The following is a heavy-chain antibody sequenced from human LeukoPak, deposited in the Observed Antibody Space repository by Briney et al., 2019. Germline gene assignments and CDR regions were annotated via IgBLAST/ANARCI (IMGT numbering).Heavy chain of an antibody. D-gene: IGHD3-10*01. CDR2: ISHSGST. J-gene: IGHJ4*02. Sequence: SETLSLTCTVYGGSLSGYYWSWIRQSPGKGLEWIGEISHSGSTNYNPSLKSRVTISVDTSKNQFSLKLSSVTAADTAVYYCASGRTRNYYGSGSSFDYWGQGTLVTVSS. CDR1: GGSLSGYY. V-gene: IGHV4-34*01. CDR3: ASGRTRNYYGSGSSFDY.